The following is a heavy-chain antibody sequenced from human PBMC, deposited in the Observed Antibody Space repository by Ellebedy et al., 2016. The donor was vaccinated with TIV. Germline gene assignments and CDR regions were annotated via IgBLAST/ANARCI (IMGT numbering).Heavy chain of an antibody. J-gene: IGHJ5*02. CDR1: GFTFSDYC. D-gene: IGHD2-2*01. CDR3: ARDARFIDQQHNWFDP. Sequence: GGSLRLSCAASGFTFSDYCMIWIRQAPGKGLEWVSYISNSGSTIYYADSVKGRFTISRDNAKNSLSLLMNSLRAEDTAVYYCARDARFIDQQHNWFDPWGQGTLVTVSS. V-gene: IGHV3-11*01. CDR2: ISNSGSTI.